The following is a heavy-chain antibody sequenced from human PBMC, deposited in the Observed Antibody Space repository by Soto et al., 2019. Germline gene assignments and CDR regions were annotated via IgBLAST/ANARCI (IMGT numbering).Heavy chain of an antibody. Sequence: ASVKVSCKASGYTFTGYYMHWVRQAPGQGLEWVGWINPNSGGTNYAQKFQGRVTMTRDTSISTAYMELSRLRSDDTAVYYCARDVNCSGGSCYFDAFDIWGQGTMVTVSS. J-gene: IGHJ3*02. D-gene: IGHD2-15*01. CDR1: GYTFTGYY. CDR2: INPNSGGT. V-gene: IGHV1-2*02. CDR3: ARDVNCSGGSCYFDAFDI.